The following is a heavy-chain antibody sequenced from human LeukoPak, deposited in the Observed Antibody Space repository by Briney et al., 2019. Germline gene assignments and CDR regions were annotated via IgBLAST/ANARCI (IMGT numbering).Heavy chain of an antibody. D-gene: IGHD2-2*01. V-gene: IGHV1-2*02. J-gene: IGHJ4*02. Sequence: AASVKVSCKASGYTFTDYYLHWVRQAPGQGFEWMGWINPNSGDTNYAQKFQGRVTMTRDTSISTAHMEMSRLRSDDTAVYYCARANFLYCSSTTCLFDYWGRGTLVTVSS. CDR2: INPNSGDT. CDR3: ARANFLYCSSTTCLFDY. CDR1: GYTFTDYY.